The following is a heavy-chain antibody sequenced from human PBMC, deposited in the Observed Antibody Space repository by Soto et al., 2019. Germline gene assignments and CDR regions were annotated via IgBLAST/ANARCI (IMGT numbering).Heavy chain of an antibody. CDR1: GFTFSSYV. Sequence: PGGSLRLSCAASGFTFSSYVMHWVRQAPGKGLEWVAVISYDVSNKYYADSVKGRFTISRDNSKNTVSLQMNSLRVEDTAVYYCVKDHGSGSYYWCYYGMDVWGQGTKVTVSS. J-gene: IGHJ6*02. V-gene: IGHV3-30*18. CDR3: VKDHGSGSYYWCYYGMDV. CDR2: ISYDVSNK. D-gene: IGHD3-10*01.